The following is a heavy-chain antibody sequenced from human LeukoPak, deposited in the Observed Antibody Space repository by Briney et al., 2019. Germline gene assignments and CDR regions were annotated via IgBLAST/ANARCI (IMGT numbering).Heavy chain of an antibody. CDR3: ARGKSSSWFGNYYYYMDA. V-gene: IGHV4-59*01. J-gene: IGHJ6*03. CDR2: IYYSGST. D-gene: IGHD6-13*01. CDR1: GGSISSYY. Sequence: SETLSLTCTVSGGSISSYYWSWIRQPPGKGLEWIGYIYYSGSTNYNPSLKSRVTISVDTSKNQFSLKLSSVTAADTAVYYCARGKSSSWFGNYYYYMDAWGKGTTVTISS.